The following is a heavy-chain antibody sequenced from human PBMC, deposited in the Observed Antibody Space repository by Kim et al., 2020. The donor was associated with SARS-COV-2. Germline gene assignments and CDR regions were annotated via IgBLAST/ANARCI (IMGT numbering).Heavy chain of an antibody. V-gene: IGHV1-8*01. CDR3: ARGPRIAARRFQFDY. J-gene: IGHJ4*02. D-gene: IGHD6-6*01. Sequence: QKFQGRVTMTRNTSRSTAYMELSSLRSEDTAVYYCARGPRIAARRFQFDYWGQGTLVTVSS.